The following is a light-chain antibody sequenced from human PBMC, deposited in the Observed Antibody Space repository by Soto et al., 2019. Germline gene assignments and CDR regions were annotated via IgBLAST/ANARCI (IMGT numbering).Light chain of an antibody. V-gene: IGKV3-20*01. CDR3: QQYGSSPYT. Sequence: EIVLTQSPGTQSLSPGERATLSSRDSQIVSSTYVAWHQHKPGQAPRLLIFGASSRATGIPDRFSGSGSGTDFTLTISRLEPEDFAVYYCQQYGSSPYTFGQGTKLEMK. J-gene: IGKJ2*01. CDR1: QIVSSTY. CDR2: GAS.